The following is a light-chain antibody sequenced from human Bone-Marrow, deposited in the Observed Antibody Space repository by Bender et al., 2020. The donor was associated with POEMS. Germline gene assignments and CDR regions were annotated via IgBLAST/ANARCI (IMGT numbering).Light chain of an antibody. CDR3: SAWDDRLSSWV. CDR2: YDD. J-gene: IGLJ3*02. V-gene: IGLV1-36*01. Sequence: QSVVTQPPSLSEAPSQRVTISCSESISNIGNHGVNWYQQLPGDAPKLRIYYDDLLTPGLSDRFSASKSGTSASLAISELQSEDGAVYYCSAWDDRLSSWVFGGGTKLTVL. CDR1: ISNIGNHG.